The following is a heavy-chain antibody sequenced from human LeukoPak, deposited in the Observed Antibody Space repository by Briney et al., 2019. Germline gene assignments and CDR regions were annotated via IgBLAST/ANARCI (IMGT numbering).Heavy chain of an antibody. CDR2: IYSGGNT. Sequence: TGGSLRLSCAASGFTVSSNYMTWVRQAPGEGLEWVSVIYSGGNTYYADSVKGRFTITRDNSKNTLYLQMNSLRAEDTAVYYCAAARQWLVPDYWGQGTLVTVSS. CDR1: GFTVSSNY. J-gene: IGHJ4*02. CDR3: AAARQWLVPDY. V-gene: IGHV3-53*01. D-gene: IGHD6-19*01.